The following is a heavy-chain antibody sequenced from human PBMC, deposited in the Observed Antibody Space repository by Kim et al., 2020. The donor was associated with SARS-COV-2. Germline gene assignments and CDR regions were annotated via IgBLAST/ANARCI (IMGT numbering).Heavy chain of an antibody. CDR2: IYSGGSST. CDR1: GFTFSSYA. J-gene: IGHJ3*02. Sequence: GGSLRLSCAASGFTFSSYAKSWVRQAPGKGLEWVSVIYSGGSSTYYADSVKGRFTISRDNSKNTLYLQMNSLRAEDTAVYYCAKDRRYYYDSSGYYVLDAFDIWGQGTVVTVSS. CDR3: AKDRRYYYDSSGYYVLDAFDI. V-gene: IGHV3-23*03. D-gene: IGHD3-22*01.